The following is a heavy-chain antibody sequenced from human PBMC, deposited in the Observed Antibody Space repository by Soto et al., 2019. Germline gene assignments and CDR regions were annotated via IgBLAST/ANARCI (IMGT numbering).Heavy chain of an antibody. Sequence: QGHLVQSGVEVKEPGASVRVSCKASGYSFINYGIGWVRQAPGQGLEWMGWITVNSGNTNYPQKFQGRVTRTTDTSTSTAYMELRSLTSDATAVYYCGRGLGGGWYYFDYWGPGTLVTVSS. CDR1: GYSFINYG. D-gene: IGHD6-19*01. CDR2: ITVNSGNT. CDR3: GRGLGGGWYYFDY. J-gene: IGHJ4*02. V-gene: IGHV1-18*04.